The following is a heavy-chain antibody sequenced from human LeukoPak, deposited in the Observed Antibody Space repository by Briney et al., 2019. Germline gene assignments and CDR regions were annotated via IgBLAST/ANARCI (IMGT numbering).Heavy chain of an antibody. V-gene: IGHV1-2*02. CDR3: ARESRGSTYYYYYYMDV. J-gene: IGHJ6*03. CDR1: GYTFTGYY. D-gene: IGHD5-12*01. CDR2: INPNSGGT. Sequence: GDSVKVSCKASGYTFTGYYMHWVRQAPGQGLEWMGWINPNSGGTNYAQKFQGRVTMTRDTSISTAYMELSRLRSDDTAVYYCARESRGSTYYYYYYMDVWGKGTTVTISS.